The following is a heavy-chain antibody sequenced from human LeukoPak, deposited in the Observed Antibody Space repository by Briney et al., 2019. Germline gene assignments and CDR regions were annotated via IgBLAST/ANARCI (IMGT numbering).Heavy chain of an antibody. V-gene: IGHV3-23*01. Sequence: GGSLRLSCAASGFTFSNYAMTWVRQAPGKGLEWVSGLSDSGRTTYYTGSVKGRFTISRDNSKNTLYLQMNSLRAVDTAIYYCAKGGSSGGSCYFDYWGQGTLVSVSS. CDR2: LSDSGRTT. J-gene: IGHJ4*02. CDR3: AKGGSSGGSCYFDY. CDR1: GFTFSNYA. D-gene: IGHD2-15*01.